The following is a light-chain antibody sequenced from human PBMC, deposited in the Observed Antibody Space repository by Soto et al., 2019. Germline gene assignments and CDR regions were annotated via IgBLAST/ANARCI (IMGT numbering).Light chain of an antibody. J-gene: IGLJ6*01. CDR3: QSYDSNNNV. CDR2: EDN. CDR1: SGSIATNY. V-gene: IGLV6-57*02. Sequence: QSVSESPGKTVSISCTGSSGSIATNYVQWYQQRPGSAPTTVICEDNQRPSGVPDRFSGSIDSSSNSASLTISGLKTEDEADYYCQSYDSNNNVFGSGTQLTVL.